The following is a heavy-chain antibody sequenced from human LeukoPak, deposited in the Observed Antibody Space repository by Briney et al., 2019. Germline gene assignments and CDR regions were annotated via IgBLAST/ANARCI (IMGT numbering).Heavy chain of an antibody. J-gene: IGHJ4*02. CDR1: GFTFSSYW. CDR2: IKQDGSEK. Sequence: GGSLRLSCAASGFTFSSYWMSWVRQAPGKGLEWVANIKQDGSEKYYVDSVKGRFTISRDNAKNSLYLQMNSLRAEDTAVYYCAREAGGMTHYFYYFDYWGQGTLVAVSS. CDR3: AREAGGMTHYFYYFDY. V-gene: IGHV3-7*01. D-gene: IGHD2/OR15-2a*01.